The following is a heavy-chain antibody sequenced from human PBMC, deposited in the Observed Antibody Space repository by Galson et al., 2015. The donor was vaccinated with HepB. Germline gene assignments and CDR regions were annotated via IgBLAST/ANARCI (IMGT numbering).Heavy chain of an antibody. CDR1: GYTFTSYG. D-gene: IGHD1-26*01. V-gene: IGHV1-18*01. CDR3: ARGGWELLSFGMGYYYYGMDV. CDR2: ISAYNGNT. Sequence: SVKVSCKASGYTFTSYGISWVRQAPGQGLEWMGWISAYNGNTNYAQKLQGRVTITADESTSTAYMELSSLRSEDTAVYYCARGGWELLSFGMGYYYYGMDVWGQGTTVTVSS. J-gene: IGHJ6*02.